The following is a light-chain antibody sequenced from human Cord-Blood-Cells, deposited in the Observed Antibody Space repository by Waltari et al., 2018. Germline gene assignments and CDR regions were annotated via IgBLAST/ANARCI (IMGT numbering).Light chain of an antibody. V-gene: IGLV2-14*01. CDR2: DVS. CDR1: SSGVGGFNY. CDR3: SSYTSSSTLVV. Sequence: QSALAQPASVSGSPGHSLTISFPGTSSGVGGFNYFCCYQQHPGKAPKLMIYDVSNRPSGVSNRFSGSKSGNTASLTISGLQAEDEADYYCSSYTSSSTLVVFGGGTKLTVL. J-gene: IGLJ2*01.